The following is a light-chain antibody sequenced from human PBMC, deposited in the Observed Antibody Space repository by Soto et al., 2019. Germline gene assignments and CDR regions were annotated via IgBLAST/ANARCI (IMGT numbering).Light chain of an antibody. J-gene: IGLJ1*01. V-gene: IGLV2-14*01. CDR3: SSKRDSSTLFV. CDR2: EVT. Sequence: QSVLTQPASVSGSPGQSITISCTGTSSDVGAYNYVSWYQHHPGKVPKLLIYEVTNRPSGVSDRFSGSKSGNTASLTISGLQAEDKADYYCSSKRDSSTLFVFGTGTRAPS. CDR1: SSDVGAYNY.